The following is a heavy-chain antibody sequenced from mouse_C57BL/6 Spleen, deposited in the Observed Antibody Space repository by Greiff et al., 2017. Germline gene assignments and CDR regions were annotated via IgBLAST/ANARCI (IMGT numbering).Heavy chain of an antibody. CDR2: IRPNSGST. J-gene: IGHJ2*01. CDR3: ARVSHYYGSSYFDY. D-gene: IGHD1-1*01. Sequence: VQLQQPGAELVKPGASVKLSCEASGYTFTSYWMSWVQQTPGQGLEWIGTIRPNSGSTNYTEKFKSKATLTVDKASSTDYMQLSSLTSEDSAVYYCARVSHYYGSSYFDYWGQGTTLTVSS. V-gene: IGHV1-64*01. CDR1: GYTFTSYW.